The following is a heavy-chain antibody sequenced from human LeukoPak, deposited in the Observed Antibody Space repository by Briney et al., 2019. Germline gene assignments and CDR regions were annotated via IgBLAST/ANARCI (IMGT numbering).Heavy chain of an antibody. CDR1: GGSINNSTYY. CDR2: VYYSGST. J-gene: IGHJ5*02. V-gene: IGHV4-39*01. CDR3: ARQTTRRNWFDP. Sequence: SETLSLTCTVSGGSINNSTYYWAYIRQPPGKGLEWIGSVYYSGSTYSNPSLTSRVTISVDTSKNQFSLKLSSVTAADTAMYYCARQTTRRNWFDPWGQGTLVTVSS. D-gene: IGHD1-14*01.